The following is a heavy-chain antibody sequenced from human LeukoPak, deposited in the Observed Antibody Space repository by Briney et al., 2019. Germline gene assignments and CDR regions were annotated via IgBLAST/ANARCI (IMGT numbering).Heavy chain of an antibody. CDR1: GFTLSSYA. Sequence: GGSLRLSSTASGFTLSSYAMHGLRQAPGKGLEWVAVISYDGSNKYYADSVKGRFTISRDNSKNTLYLQKNSLRAEDTAVYYCARDRGGGFSGVYSARDYWGQGILVTVSS. CDR2: ISYDGSNK. V-gene: IGHV3-30*04. J-gene: IGHJ4*02. CDR3: ARDRGGGFSGVYSARDY. D-gene: IGHD1-26*01.